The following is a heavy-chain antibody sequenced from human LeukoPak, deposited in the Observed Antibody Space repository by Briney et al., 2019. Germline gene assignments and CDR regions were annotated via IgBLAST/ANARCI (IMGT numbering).Heavy chain of an antibody. CDR2: IYYSGTT. CDR3: ARHVFADGFGDRRPFDY. CDR1: GDSITGSSHY. J-gene: IGHJ4*02. V-gene: IGHV4-39*01. Sequence: SETLSLTCTVSGDSITGSSHYWGWIRQPPGKGLEWIGSIYYSGTTYYTPSLKSRVTISVDTSKNQFSLRLSSVTAADTAMYYCARHVFADGFGDRRPFDYWGQGTLVTVSS. D-gene: IGHD3-16*01.